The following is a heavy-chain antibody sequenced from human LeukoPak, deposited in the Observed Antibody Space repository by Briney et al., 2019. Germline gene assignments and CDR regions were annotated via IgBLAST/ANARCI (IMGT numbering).Heavy chain of an antibody. D-gene: IGHD6-19*01. CDR1: GGSISSYF. Sequence: SETLSLTCTVSGGSISSYFWSWIRQPAGKGLEWIGRIYSNENTNYNPSLKSRVTISVDTSKNQFSLKLSSVTAADTAVYYCAKGYSSGWYYAFDIWGQGTMVTVSS. CDR3: AKGYSSGWYYAFDI. J-gene: IGHJ3*02. CDR2: IYSNENT. V-gene: IGHV4-4*07.